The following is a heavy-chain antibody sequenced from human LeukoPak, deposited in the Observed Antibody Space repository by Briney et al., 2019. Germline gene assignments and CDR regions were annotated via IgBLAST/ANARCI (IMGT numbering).Heavy chain of an antibody. CDR2: ISAYNGNT. CDR1: GYTFTSYG. CDR3: ARDGALSSSWYVDY. Sequence: ASVKVSCKASGYTFTSYGISWVRQAPGQGLEWMGWISAYNGNTNYAQKLQGRVTKTTDTSTSTAYMELRSLRSDDTAVYYCARDGALSSSWYVDYWGQGTLVTVSS. J-gene: IGHJ4*02. V-gene: IGHV1-18*01. D-gene: IGHD6-13*01.